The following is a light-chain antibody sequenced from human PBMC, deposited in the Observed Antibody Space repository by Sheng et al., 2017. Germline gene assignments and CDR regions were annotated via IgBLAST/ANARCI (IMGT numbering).Light chain of an antibody. CDR3: QQRDSWPPT. CDR1: QSVSSH. V-gene: IGKV3-11*01. CDR2: GAS. J-gene: IGKJ2*01. Sequence: EIVMTQSPATLSVSPGEGVTLSCRASQSVSSHLAWYQVKPGQAPRLLIYGASNRATGIPPRFSGSGSGTDFTLTISSLEPEDLALYYCQQRDSWPPTFGQGTKLEIK.